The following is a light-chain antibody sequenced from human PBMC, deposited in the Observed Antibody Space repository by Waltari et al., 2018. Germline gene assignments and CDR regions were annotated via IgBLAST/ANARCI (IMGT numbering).Light chain of an antibody. CDR2: TNN. Sequence: QSVLTQPPSVSATPGQRVAISCSGSSSNIGTTTVNWYQQLPGSSPKLLIYTNNHRPSGVPDRFSGSKSGTSASLAFSGLQSEDEADYYCAAWGDTLNGVVFGGGTKLTV. CDR1: SSNIGTTT. J-gene: IGLJ3*02. V-gene: IGLV1-44*01. CDR3: AAWGDTLNGVV.